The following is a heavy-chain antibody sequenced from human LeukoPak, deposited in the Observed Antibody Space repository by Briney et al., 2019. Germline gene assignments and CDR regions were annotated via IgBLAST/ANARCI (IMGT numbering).Heavy chain of an antibody. CDR1: GYSSTSYW. CDR3: ARTYYDFWSGYLYYYMDV. Sequence: KPGESLKISCMGSGYSSTSYWIGWVRQMPGKVLEWKGTFYSCDSDTRYSPSCQGQGFMSADTPISPAYLQWSSLKASDTAMYYCARTYYDFWSGYLYYYMDVWGKGTTVTVSS. D-gene: IGHD3-3*01. J-gene: IGHJ6*03. V-gene: IGHV5-51*04. CDR2: FYSCDSDT.